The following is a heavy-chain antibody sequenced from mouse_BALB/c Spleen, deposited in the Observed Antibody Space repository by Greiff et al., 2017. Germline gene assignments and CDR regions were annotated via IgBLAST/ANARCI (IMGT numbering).Heavy chain of an antibody. Sequence: EVQLVESGTVLARPGASVKMSCKASGYSFTSYWMHWVKQRPGQGLEWIGAIYPGNSDTSYNQKFKGKAKLTAVTSASIAYMELSSLTNEESAVYYCTRYEEAMDYWGQGTSDTVSS. J-gene: IGHJ4*01. CDR3: TRYEEAMDY. V-gene: IGHV1-5*01. CDR2: IYPGNSDT. D-gene: IGHD2-3*01. CDR1: GYSFTSYW.